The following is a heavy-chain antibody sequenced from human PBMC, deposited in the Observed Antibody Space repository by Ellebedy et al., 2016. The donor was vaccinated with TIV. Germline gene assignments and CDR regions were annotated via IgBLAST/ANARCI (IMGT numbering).Heavy chain of an antibody. V-gene: IGHV3-53*01. J-gene: IGHJ3*02. CDR1: GVNVSSNY. Sequence: GGSLRLXXAASGVNVSSNYMSWVRQAPGKGLEWVSIIYSDGSTYYADSVKGRFTLSRDISKNTLFLQMNSLSAEDTAVYYCARAKRGSYYSAFDIWGQGTMVTVSS. CDR3: ARAKRGSYYSAFDI. D-gene: IGHD1-26*01. CDR2: IYSDGST.